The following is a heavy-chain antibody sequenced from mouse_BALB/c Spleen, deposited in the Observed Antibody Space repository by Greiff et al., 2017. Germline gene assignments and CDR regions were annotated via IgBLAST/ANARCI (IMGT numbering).Heavy chain of an antibody. V-gene: IGHV5-6-5*01. CDR3: AIYYYGSSYAMDY. J-gene: IGHJ4*01. CDR2: ISSGGST. CDR1: GFTFSSYA. Sequence: EVMLVESGGGLVKPGGSLKLSCAASGFTFSSYAMSWVRQTPEKRLEWVASISSGGSTYYPDSVKGRFTISRDNARNILYLQMSSLRSEDTAMYYCAIYYYGSSYAMDYWGQGTSVTVSS. D-gene: IGHD1-1*01.